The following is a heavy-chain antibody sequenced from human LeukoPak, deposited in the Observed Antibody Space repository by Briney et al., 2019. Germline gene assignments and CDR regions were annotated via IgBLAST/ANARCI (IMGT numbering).Heavy chain of an antibody. CDR3: TRELYGYSSGWHNHFDY. CDR1: GFTFGDYA. J-gene: IGHJ4*02. V-gene: IGHV3-49*03. Sequence: QPGRSLRLSCTASGFTFGDYAMSWFRQAPGKGLEWVGFIRSKAYGGTTEYAASVKGRSTISRDDSESIAYLQMNSLKTEDTAVYYCTRELYGYSSGWHNHFDYWGQGTLVTVSS. D-gene: IGHD6-19*01. CDR2: IRSKAYGGTT.